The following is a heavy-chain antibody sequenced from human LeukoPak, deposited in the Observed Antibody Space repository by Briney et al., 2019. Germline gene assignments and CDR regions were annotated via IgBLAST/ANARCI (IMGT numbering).Heavy chain of an antibody. CDR2: LYYSGST. J-gene: IGHJ4*02. CDR3: APYCSSTSCYGEGDY. Sequence: SETLSLTCTVSGGSISSTSYYWGWVRQPPGKGLEWIGSLYYSGSTYYNPSLKSRVTISVDTSKNQFSLNLSSVTAADTAVYYCAPYCSSTSCYGEGDYWGQGTLVTVSS. D-gene: IGHD2-2*01. CDR1: GGSISSTSYY. V-gene: IGHV4-39*01.